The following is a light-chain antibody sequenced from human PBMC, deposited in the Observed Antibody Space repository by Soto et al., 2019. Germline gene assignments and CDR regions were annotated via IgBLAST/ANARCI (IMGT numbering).Light chain of an antibody. CDR3: QQFGSSPRYT. Sequence: EIVLTQSPGTLSSSPGESATLSCRASQSVSSSYLAWYQQKPGQAPRLLIYGASSRATGIPDRFSGSGSGTDFTLVISRLEPEDFAVYYCQQFGSSPRYTFGQGTKLEIK. J-gene: IGKJ2*01. CDR1: QSVSSSY. V-gene: IGKV3-20*01. CDR2: GAS.